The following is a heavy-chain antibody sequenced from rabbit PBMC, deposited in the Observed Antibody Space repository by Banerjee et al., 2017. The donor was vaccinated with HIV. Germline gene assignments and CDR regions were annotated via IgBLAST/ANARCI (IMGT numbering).Heavy chain of an antibody. CDR3: ARGGNTAGDGAAL. Sequence: QSLEESGGDLVKPGASLTLTCTASGFSFSSSYYMCWVRQAPGKGLEWIACIYGGSSGSTYYASWAKGRFTISKTSSTTVTLQMTSLTAADTATYFCARGGNTAGDGAALWGPGTLVTVS. J-gene: IGHJ4*01. CDR2: IYGGSSGST. V-gene: IGHV1S40*01. D-gene: IGHD7-1*01. CDR1: GFSFSSSYY.